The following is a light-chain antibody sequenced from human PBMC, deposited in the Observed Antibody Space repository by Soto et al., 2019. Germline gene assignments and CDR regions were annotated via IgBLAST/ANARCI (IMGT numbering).Light chain of an antibody. Sequence: IPMTQSPSSLSASVGGRVTITCRASQSISSYLNWYQQKPGKAPKLLIYAASSLQSGVPSRFSGSGSGTDFTLTINSLQPEDFASYFCQHTFNSPPWTFGQGTKVDI. CDR2: AAS. CDR3: QHTFNSPPWT. V-gene: IGKV1-39*01. CDR1: QSISSY. J-gene: IGKJ1*01.